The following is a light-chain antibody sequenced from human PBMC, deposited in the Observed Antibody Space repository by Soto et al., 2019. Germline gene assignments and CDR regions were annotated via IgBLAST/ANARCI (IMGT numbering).Light chain of an antibody. CDR3: QQYGISPHT. V-gene: IGKV3-20*01. Sequence: EIVLTQSPGTLSLSPGERATLSCRASQSVSGTSIAWYQQKPGQAPRLLIYGASSRATGIPDRFSGSGSGTDFTLTINSLEPDDFAVYYCQQYGISPHTFGQGTKLEIK. CDR1: QSVSGTS. J-gene: IGKJ2*01. CDR2: GAS.